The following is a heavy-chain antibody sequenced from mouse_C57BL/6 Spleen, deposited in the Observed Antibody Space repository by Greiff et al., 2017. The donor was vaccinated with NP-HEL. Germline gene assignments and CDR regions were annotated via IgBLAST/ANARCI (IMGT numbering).Heavy chain of an antibody. Sequence: VQLQQSGPELVKPGASVKLSCKASGYTFTSYDINWVKQRPGQGLEWIGWIYPRDGSTKYNEKFKGKATLTVDTSSSTAYMELHSLTSEDSAVYFCATYGSSLYWYFDVWGTGTTVTVSS. J-gene: IGHJ1*03. D-gene: IGHD1-1*01. V-gene: IGHV1-85*01. CDR3: ATYGSSLYWYFDV. CDR2: IYPRDGST. CDR1: GYTFTSYD.